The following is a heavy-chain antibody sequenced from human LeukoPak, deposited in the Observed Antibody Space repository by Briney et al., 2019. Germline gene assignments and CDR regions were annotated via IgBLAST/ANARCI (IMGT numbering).Heavy chain of an antibody. CDR2: INHSGST. Sequence: SETLSLTCAVYGGSFSGYYWSWIRQPPGKGLEWIGEINHSGSTNYNPSLKSRVTISVDTSKNQFSLKLSSVTAADTPVYYCAAGHAQNDYCDRPYYYYGMDVWGQGTTVTVSS. CDR1: GGSFSGYY. V-gene: IGHV4-34*01. J-gene: IGHJ6*02. CDR3: AAGHAQNDYCDRPYYYYGMDV. D-gene: IGHD4-17*01.